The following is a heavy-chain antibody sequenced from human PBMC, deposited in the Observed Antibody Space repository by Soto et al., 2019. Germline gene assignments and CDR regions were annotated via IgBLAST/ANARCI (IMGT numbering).Heavy chain of an antibody. CDR1: GGSISSSSDVYY. J-gene: IGHJ5*02. CDR2: ISYRGTT. V-gene: IGHV4-31*03. CDR3: ARVSTIIVVVTAIPGWFDP. Sequence: VELQESGPGLVKPSETLSLTCTVSGGSISSSSDVYYWTWIRQHPGKGLEWIGHISYRGTTYYNPSLRTRVKISVDTSKNQFSLNLRSVTAADSAVYYCARVSTIIVVVTAIPGWFDPWGQGSLVTVSS. D-gene: IGHD2-21*02.